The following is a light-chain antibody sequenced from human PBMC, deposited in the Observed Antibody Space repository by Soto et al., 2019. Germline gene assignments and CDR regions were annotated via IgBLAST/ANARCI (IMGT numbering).Light chain of an antibody. CDR2: KAS. CDR1: QSITSW. CDR3: QQYNSYPWT. Sequence: DIQMTQSPSTLTASVGDRVTITCRASQSITSWLAWYQQKPGKVPKVLISKASSLESGVPSRFSGSGSGTEFTLTISGLQPDDFATYYCQQYNSYPWTFGQGTKVEIK. J-gene: IGKJ1*01. V-gene: IGKV1-5*03.